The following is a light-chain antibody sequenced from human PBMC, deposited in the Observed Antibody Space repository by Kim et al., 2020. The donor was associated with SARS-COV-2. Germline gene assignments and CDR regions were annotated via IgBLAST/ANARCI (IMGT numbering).Light chain of an antibody. CDR3: QQYDNSPLLT. CDR2: GAA. J-gene: IGKJ4*01. Sequence: PGERATHSCRASQSVSSGYLAWYQQRPGQPPRLLIYGAANRATGIPDRFSGSGSGTDFTLTISRLEPEDFAVYYCQQYDNSPLLTFGGGTKVDIK. CDR1: QSVSSGY. V-gene: IGKV3-20*01.